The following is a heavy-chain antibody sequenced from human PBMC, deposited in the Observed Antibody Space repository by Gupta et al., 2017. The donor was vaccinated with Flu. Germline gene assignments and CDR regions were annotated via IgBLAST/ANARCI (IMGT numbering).Heavy chain of an antibody. Sequence: GLEWIGSIYYSGSTYYNPSLKSRVTISVDTSKNQFSLKLSSVTAADTAVYYGARRGGYVFSWWFDPWGQGTLVTVSS. CDR2: IYYSGST. J-gene: IGHJ5*02. D-gene: IGHD5-12*01. V-gene: IGHV4-39*01. CDR3: ARRGGYVFSWWFDP.